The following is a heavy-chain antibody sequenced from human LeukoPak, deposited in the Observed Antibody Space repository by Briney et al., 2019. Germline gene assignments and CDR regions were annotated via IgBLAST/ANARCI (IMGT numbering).Heavy chain of an antibody. Sequence: VASVKVSCKASGYTFTSYGISWVRQAPGQGLEWMGWISAYNGNTKYLQKLQGRVTLTTDTSTNTAYMEVRSLRSDDTAVYYCAREESIGSYQFLHDYWGQGTLVTVSS. CDR2: ISAYNGNT. J-gene: IGHJ4*02. V-gene: IGHV1-18*01. D-gene: IGHD1-26*01. CDR1: GYTFTSYG. CDR3: AREESIGSYQFLHDY.